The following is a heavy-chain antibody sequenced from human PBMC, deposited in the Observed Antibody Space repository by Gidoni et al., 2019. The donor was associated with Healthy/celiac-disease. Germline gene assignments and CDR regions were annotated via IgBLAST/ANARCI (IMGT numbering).Heavy chain of an antibody. CDR1: GLTFDDYA. D-gene: IGHD4-17*01. J-gene: IGHJ1*01. Sequence: EVQLVESGGGLVQPGRSMRLSCAASGLTFDDYAMPWVRQAPGKGLEWVSGISWNSGSMGYADSVKGLFTISRDNAKNSLYLQMNSLRAEDTALYYCAKGGRGDYGDPDPAEYFQHWGQGTLVTVSS. CDR3: AKGGRGDYGDPDPAEYFQH. V-gene: IGHV3-9*01. CDR2: ISWNSGSM.